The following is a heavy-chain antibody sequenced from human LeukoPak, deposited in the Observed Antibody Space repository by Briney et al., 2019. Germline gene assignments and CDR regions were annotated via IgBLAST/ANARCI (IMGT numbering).Heavy chain of an antibody. CDR1: GFTFSTYA. V-gene: IGHV3-30*18. J-gene: IGHJ4*02. Sequence: GGSLRLSCAPSGFTFSTYAMQWVRQAPGKGLDWVAVISKDGSKTLYAHSVKGRFTISRDNSRNTLYLEMNSLTTEDTAVYYCAKDDGPYSTTWFSVGLIDYWGQGTLVAVSS. CDR2: ISKDGSKT. CDR3: AKDDGPYSTTWFSVGLIDY. D-gene: IGHD6-13*01.